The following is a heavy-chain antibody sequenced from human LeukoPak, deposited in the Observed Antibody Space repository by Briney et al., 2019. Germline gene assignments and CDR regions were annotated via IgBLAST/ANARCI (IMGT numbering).Heavy chain of an antibody. Sequence: SETLSLTCTVSGSSISGYYWNWIRQPAGKGLEWIGRLHPSGATNYNPSLKSRITMSLDTSKNQFSLKLSSVTAADTAVYYCARAGWVGYYFDYWGQGTLVTVSS. J-gene: IGHJ4*02. CDR2: LHPSGAT. D-gene: IGHD1-26*01. V-gene: IGHV4-4*07. CDR1: GSSISGYY. CDR3: ARAGWVGYYFDY.